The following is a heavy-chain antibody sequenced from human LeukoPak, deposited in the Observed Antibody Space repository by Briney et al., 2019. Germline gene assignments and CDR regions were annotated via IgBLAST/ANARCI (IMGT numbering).Heavy chain of an antibody. CDR3: AREMSGSNDAFDI. V-gene: IGHV3-23*01. J-gene: IGHJ3*02. CDR2: ISGSADTT. D-gene: IGHD3-10*01. Sequence: PGGSLRLSCAASGFTFSSYSMSWVRQAPGKGLEWVSYISGSADTTYYPDSVKGRFTISRESVKNSLYLQMNSLRARDTAVYYCAREMSGSNDAFDIWGQGTMVTVSS. CDR1: GFTFSSYS.